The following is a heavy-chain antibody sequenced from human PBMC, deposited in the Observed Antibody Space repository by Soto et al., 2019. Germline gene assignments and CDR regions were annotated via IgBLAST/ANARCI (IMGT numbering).Heavy chain of an antibody. D-gene: IGHD3-22*01. CDR1: GGSISRRSYN. V-gene: IGHV4-39*01. CDR3: ARGYHDSSGYSGPHFDF. Sequence: ASETLSLTCTVSGGSISRRSYNWGWIRQPPGKGLEWIGNIYYSGSTYYNPSLKSRVTISVDTSKNQFSLKLTSVTAADTAVYYCARGYHDSSGYSGPHFDFWGQGTLVTVSS. J-gene: IGHJ4*02. CDR2: IYYSGST.